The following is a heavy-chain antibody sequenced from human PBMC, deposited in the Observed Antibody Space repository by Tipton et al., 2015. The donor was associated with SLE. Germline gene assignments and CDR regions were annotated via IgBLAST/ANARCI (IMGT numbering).Heavy chain of an antibody. V-gene: IGHV3-74*01. D-gene: IGHD1-26*01. J-gene: IGHJ6*02. Sequence: QLVQSGAEVKKPGSSVKVSCKVSGGTFSSSVISWVRQAPGKGLVWVSRITSDGSTTAYADFVRGRFTISRDNAKKTVYLQMNSLRAEDTALYYCARDLKQALPDYYGMDVWGQGTTVTVSS. CDR3: ARDLKQALPDYYGMDV. CDR1: GGTFSSSV. CDR2: ITSDGSTT.